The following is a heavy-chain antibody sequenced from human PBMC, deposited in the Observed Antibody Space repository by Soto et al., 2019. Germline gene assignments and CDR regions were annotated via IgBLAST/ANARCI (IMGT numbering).Heavy chain of an antibody. CDR2: ISWNSGSI. V-gene: IGHV3-9*01. J-gene: IGHJ4*02. CDR1: GFTFDDYA. CDR3: AKDSYYDSSGYYFGQPDY. D-gene: IGHD3-22*01. Sequence: DVQLVESGGGLVQPGRSLRLSCAASGFTFDDYAMHWVRQAPGKGLEWVSGISWNSGSIGYADSVKGRFTISRDNAKNSLYLQMNSLRAEDTALYYCAKDSYYDSSGYYFGQPDYWGQGTLVTVSS.